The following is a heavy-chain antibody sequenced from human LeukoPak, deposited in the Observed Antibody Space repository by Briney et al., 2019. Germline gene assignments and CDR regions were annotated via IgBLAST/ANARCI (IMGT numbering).Heavy chain of an antibody. Sequence: QPGRSLRLSCAASGFTFSSYGMHWVCQAPGKGLEWVAVISYDGSNKYYADSVKGRFTISRDNSKNTLYLQMNSLRAEDTAVYYCAKDPFPSGWYFEPSYFDYWGQGTLVTVSS. CDR2: ISYDGSNK. V-gene: IGHV3-30*18. CDR1: GFTFSSYG. CDR3: AKDPFPSGWYFEPSYFDY. J-gene: IGHJ4*02. D-gene: IGHD6-19*01.